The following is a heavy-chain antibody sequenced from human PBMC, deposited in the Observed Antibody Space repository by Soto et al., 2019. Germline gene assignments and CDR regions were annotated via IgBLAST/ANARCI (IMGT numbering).Heavy chain of an antibody. D-gene: IGHD3-3*01. CDR1: GFTFSSYW. CDR2: IKQDGSGK. J-gene: IGHJ6*03. Sequence: GGSLRLSCAASGFTFSSYWMSWVRQAPGKGLEWVANIKQDGSGKYYVDSVKGRFTISRDNAKNSLYLQMNSLRAEDTAVYYCARVRGITIFGVDDYYMDVWGKGTTVTVSS. V-gene: IGHV3-7*01. CDR3: ARVRGITIFGVDDYYMDV.